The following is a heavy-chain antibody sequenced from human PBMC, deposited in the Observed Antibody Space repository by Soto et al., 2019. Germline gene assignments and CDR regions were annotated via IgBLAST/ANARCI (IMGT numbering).Heavy chain of an antibody. Sequence: EVQLVESGGGLVQPGGSLRLSCVDSGFTLSSYSMIWVRQAPGKGLEWVSSISTSSSPIFYAGSLKGRFTISRDNAKNSLYLQMNSLRAEDAAIYYCLMGGRGYTRDDVVGIWGQGTMVTVSS. D-gene: IGHD2-2*02. CDR2: ISTSSSPI. CDR3: LMGGRGYTRDDVVGI. CDR1: GFTLSSYS. J-gene: IGHJ3*02. V-gene: IGHV3-21*06.